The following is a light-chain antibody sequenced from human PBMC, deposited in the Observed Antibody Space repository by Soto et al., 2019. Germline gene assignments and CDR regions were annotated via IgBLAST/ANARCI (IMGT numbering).Light chain of an antibody. CDR2: NNN. Sequence: QPVLTQPPSASGTPGQRVTISCSGGSSNIGSNTVNWYHQLPGTAPKLLIYNNNQRPSGVPDRFSGSTSGTSASLAISGLLSEDEADYYCATWDDSLNGVVFGGGTKVTVL. V-gene: IGLV1-44*01. CDR3: ATWDDSLNGVV. CDR1: SSNIGSNT. J-gene: IGLJ2*01.